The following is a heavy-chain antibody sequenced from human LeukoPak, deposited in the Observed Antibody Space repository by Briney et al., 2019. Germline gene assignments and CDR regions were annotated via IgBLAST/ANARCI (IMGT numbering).Heavy chain of an antibody. CDR2: IRSKAYDGTT. D-gene: IGHD2-2*02. CDR1: GFTFGEYA. V-gene: IGHV3-49*03. J-gene: IGHJ4*02. Sequence: RPLSLSCTASGFTFGEYAMSWFRQAAGKGREWVGFIRSKAYDGTTEYAASVKGRFTISRDDSKSIAYLQMNSLKTEDTAVYYCTRVDQLLYHLDYWGQGTLVTVSS. CDR3: TRVDQLLYHLDY.